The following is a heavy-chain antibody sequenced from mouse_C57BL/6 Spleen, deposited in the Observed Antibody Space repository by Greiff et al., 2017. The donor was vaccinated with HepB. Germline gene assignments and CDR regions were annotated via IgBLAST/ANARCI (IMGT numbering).Heavy chain of an antibody. CDR2: IYPGSGST. Sequence: QVQLQQPGAELVKPGASVKMSCKASGYTFTSYWITWVKQRPGQGLEWIGDIYPGSGSTNYNEKFKSKATLTVDTSSSTAYMQLSSLTSEDSAVYYCARSPIITTVGYAMDDWGQGTSVTGSS. V-gene: IGHV1-55*01. CDR3: ARSPIITTVGYAMDD. D-gene: IGHD1-1*01. CDR1: GYTFTSYW. J-gene: IGHJ4*01.